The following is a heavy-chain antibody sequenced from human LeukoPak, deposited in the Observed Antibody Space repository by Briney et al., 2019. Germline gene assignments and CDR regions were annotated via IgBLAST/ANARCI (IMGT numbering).Heavy chain of an antibody. CDR3: ASGRQLGY. CDR1: GFTFSSYW. D-gene: IGHD3-16*01. CDR2: IKEDGSEK. Sequence: GGSLRLSCAASGFTFSSYWMSWVRQAPGKGLEWVANIKEDGSEKCHVDSVRGRFTISRDNAKNSLYLRMNSLRAEDTAVYYCASGRQLGYWGQGTLVTVSS. V-gene: IGHV3-7*01. J-gene: IGHJ4*02.